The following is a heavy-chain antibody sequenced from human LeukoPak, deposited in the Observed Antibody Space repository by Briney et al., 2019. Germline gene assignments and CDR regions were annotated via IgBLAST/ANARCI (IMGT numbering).Heavy chain of an antibody. V-gene: IGHV1-18*01. CDR1: GYTFTSYG. CDR3: ATGAYRYCSGGSCYSFSF. D-gene: IGHD2-15*01. J-gene: IGHJ4*02. CDR2: ISAYNGNT. Sequence: GASVKVSCKASGYTFTSYGISWVRQAPGQGLEWMGWISAYNGNTNYAQKLQGRVTITTDTSTSTAYMELRSLGSEDTAVYYCATGAYRYCSGGSCYSFSFWGQGTLVTVSS.